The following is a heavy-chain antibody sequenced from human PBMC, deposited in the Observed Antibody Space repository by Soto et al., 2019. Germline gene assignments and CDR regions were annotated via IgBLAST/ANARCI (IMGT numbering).Heavy chain of an antibody. CDR3: ARVVRDFWSGSYYYGMDV. CDR2: IIPIFGTA. V-gene: IGHV1-69*13. D-gene: IGHD3-3*01. CDR1: GGTFGSYA. J-gene: IGHJ6*02. Sequence: GASVKVSCKASGGTFGSYAISWVRQAPGQGLEWMGGIIPIFGTANYAQKFQGRVTITADESTSTAYMELSSLRSEDTAVYYCARVVRDFWSGSYYYGMDVWGQGTTVTVSS.